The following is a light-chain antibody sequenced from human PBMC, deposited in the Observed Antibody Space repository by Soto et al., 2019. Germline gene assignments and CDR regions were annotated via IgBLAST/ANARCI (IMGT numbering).Light chain of an antibody. CDR2: GAS. V-gene: IGKV3-15*01. Sequence: EIVMTQSPATLSVSPGERATLSCTASQSVSSNLAWYQQKPGQAPRLLIYGASTRATGIPARFSGSGSGTEFTLTISSLQSEDLAVYYCQQYNNWPPTFGGGTKVDI. CDR1: QSVSSN. J-gene: IGKJ4*01. CDR3: QQYNNWPPT.